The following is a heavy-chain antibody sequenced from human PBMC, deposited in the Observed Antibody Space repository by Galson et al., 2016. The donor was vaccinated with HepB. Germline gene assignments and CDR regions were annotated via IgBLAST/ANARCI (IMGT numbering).Heavy chain of an antibody. CDR1: GFTFKDYS. CDR3: VAGAGWLPDY. D-gene: IGHD6-19*01. CDR2: ISSGSHYI. Sequence: SLRLSCAASGFTFKDYSLNWVRQTPGKGLEWVSSISSGSHYIHYADSVKGRFTLSRDDAKNSAYLQMNNLRAEDTAIYYCVAGAGWLPDYWGQGTLVSVSS. V-gene: IGHV3-21*04. J-gene: IGHJ4*02.